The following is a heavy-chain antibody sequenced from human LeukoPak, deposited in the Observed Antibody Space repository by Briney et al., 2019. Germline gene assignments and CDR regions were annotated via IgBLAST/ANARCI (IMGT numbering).Heavy chain of an antibody. CDR1: DFTFSSYA. D-gene: IGHD3-22*01. CDR2: IGGNAATT. V-gene: IGHV3-23*01. CDR3: AKDFPYYYDTSGYYHDY. J-gene: IGHJ4*02. Sequence: GGSLRLSCAASDFTFSSYAMSWVRQAPGKGLEWVSAIGGNAATTYYADSVKGRFTISRDNSKNTLNLQMNSLRAEDTAVYYCAKDFPYYYDTSGYYHDYWGQGTLVTVSS.